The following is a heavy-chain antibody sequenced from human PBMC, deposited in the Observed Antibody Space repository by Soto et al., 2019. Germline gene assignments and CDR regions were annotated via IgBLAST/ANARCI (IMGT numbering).Heavy chain of an antibody. D-gene: IGHD4-4*01. J-gene: IGHJ5*02. V-gene: IGHV4-59*01. Sequence: SETLSFTCAVSGDSITSNHWNWIRQPPGRGREWIGYIYNSGATKYNPSLKSRVIISVDTSKNQLSLKLSSVTAAATAVYYCARVSMSTVSWGFDPWGQGTLVTVSS. CDR2: IYNSGAT. CDR1: GDSITSNH. CDR3: ARVSMSTVSWGFDP.